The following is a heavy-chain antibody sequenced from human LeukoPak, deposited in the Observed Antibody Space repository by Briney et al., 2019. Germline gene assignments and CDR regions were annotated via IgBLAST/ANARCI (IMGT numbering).Heavy chain of an antibody. V-gene: IGHV3-21*01. D-gene: IGHD3-16*02. CDR1: GFSFSSYA. CDR2: ITGSSTYI. CDR3: ARGFADFVWGSYPSSY. J-gene: IGHJ4*02. Sequence: PGRSLRLSCEASGFSFSSYAMHWVRQAPGKGLEWVSSITGSSTYIHYADSVKGRFTISRDNAKNSLYLQMNSLRAEDTAVYYCARGFADFVWGSYPSSYWGQGILVTVSS.